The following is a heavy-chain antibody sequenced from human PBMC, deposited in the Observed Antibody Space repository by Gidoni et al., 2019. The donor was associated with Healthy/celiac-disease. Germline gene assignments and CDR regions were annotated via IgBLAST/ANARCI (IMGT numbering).Heavy chain of an antibody. D-gene: IGHD3-3*01. J-gene: IGHJ3*02. V-gene: IGHV3-15*01. CDR3: TSDRRFLEWYAFDI. CDR1: GFTFSNAW. Sequence: EVQLVESGGGLVKPGGSLRLSCAASGFTFSNAWMSWVRQAPGKGLEWVGRIKSKTDGGTTDYAAPVKGRFTISRDDSKNTLYLQMNSLKTEDTAVYYCTSDRRFLEWYAFDIWGQGTMVTVSS. CDR2: IKSKTDGGTT.